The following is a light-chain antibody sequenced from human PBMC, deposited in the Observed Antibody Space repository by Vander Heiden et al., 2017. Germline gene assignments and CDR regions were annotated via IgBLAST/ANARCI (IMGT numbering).Light chain of an antibody. V-gene: IGKV1-17*01. CDR1: QGIRGD. Sequence: DIQMTQSPSSLSASVGDRVTITCRASQGIRGDVGWYQQKPGKAPERLIFDASSSQSGVPSRFSGSESGTEFSLTISSLQPEDSATYYCLQHNSFPWTFGQGTKVEIK. CDR3: LQHNSFPWT. J-gene: IGKJ1*01. CDR2: DAS.